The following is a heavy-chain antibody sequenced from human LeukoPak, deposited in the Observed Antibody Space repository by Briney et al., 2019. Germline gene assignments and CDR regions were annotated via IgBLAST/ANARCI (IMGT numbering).Heavy chain of an antibody. J-gene: IGHJ6*02. V-gene: IGHV4-59*08. D-gene: IGHD3-10*01. CDR1: GGSISSYY. Sequence: SETLSLTFTVSGGSISSYYWSWIRQPPGKGLEWIGYIYYSGSTNYNPSLKSRVTISVDTSKTQFSLKLSSVTAADTAVYYCARSTKLWFDYYYYGMDVWGQGTTVTVSS. CDR2: IYYSGST. CDR3: ARSTKLWFDYYYYGMDV.